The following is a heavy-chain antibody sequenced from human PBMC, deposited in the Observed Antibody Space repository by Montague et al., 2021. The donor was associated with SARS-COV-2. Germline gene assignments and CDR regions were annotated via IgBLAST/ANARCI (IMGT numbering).Heavy chain of an antibody. CDR1: GASINSRY. D-gene: IGHD1-26*01. CDR3: ARQGGSNYGWFDP. CDR2: YYSGST. V-gene: IGHV4-59*08. Sequence: SDTVSLTSTVSGASINSRYWSWIRQPAGKGLEWIGYYYSGSTKYXPSLKSRVTISVDTSKNQFSVKVTSVTAADTAVYYCARQGGSNYGWFDPWGQGTLVTVSS. J-gene: IGHJ5*02.